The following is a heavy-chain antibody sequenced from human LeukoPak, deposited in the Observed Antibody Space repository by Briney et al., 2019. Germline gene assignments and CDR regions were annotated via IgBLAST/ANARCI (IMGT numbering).Heavy chain of an antibody. Sequence: SETLSLTCAVYGGSFSGYYWGWIRQPPGKGLEWIGSIHHSGSSYYNPSLKSRLTISVDTSKNQFSLQLNSVTAADTALYYCARGPRPALVAADGTPFDSWGQGTLVTVSS. CDR3: ARGPRPALVAADGTPFDS. J-gene: IGHJ4*02. D-gene: IGHD6-13*01. V-gene: IGHV4-34*01. CDR1: GGSFSGYY. CDR2: IHHSGSS.